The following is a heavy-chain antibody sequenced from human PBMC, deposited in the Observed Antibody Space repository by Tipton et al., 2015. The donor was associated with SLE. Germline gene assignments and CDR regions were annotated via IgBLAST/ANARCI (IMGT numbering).Heavy chain of an antibody. Sequence: TLSLTCAVSGYSISSGYYWGWIRQPPGKGLEWIGSIDHSGSTYFNPSLKSRVTISADTSKNQFSLKLSSVTAADTAVYYCARVAPYYDFWSGSYYYYYYYMDVWGKGTTVTVSS. CDR2: IDHSGST. J-gene: IGHJ6*03. D-gene: IGHD3-3*01. V-gene: IGHV4-38-2*01. CDR3: ARVAPYYDFWSGSYYYYYYYMDV. CDR1: GYSISSGYY.